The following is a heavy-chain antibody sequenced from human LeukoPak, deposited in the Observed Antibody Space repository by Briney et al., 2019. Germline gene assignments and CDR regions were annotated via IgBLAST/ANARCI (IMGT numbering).Heavy chain of an antibody. CDR3: ARAPRGYDRGTLDP. CDR2: INPNSGGA. V-gene: IGHV1-2*02. D-gene: IGHD5-18*01. Sequence: ASVKVSCKASGYTFTGYYIHWVRQAPGQGLEWMGWINPNSGGANYAQKFQGRVTMTRDTSISTTYMELSRLRSDGTAVYYCARAPRGYDRGTLDPWGQGTLVTVSS. CDR1: GYTFTGYY. J-gene: IGHJ5*02.